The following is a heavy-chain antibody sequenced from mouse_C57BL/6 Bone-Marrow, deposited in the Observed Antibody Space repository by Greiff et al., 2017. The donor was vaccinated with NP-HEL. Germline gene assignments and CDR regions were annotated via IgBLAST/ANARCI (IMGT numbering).Heavy chain of an antibody. V-gene: IGHV1-52*01. CDR3: ARAITTVVATRAMDY. Sequence: QVQLQHSGAELVRPGSSVKLSCKASGYTFTSYWMHWVKQRPIQGLEWIGNIDPSDSETHSNQKFKDKATLTVDKSSSTAYMQLSSLTSEDSAVYYCARAITTVVATRAMDYWGQGTSVTVSS. D-gene: IGHD1-1*01. CDR2: IDPSDSET. J-gene: IGHJ4*01. CDR1: GYTFTSYW.